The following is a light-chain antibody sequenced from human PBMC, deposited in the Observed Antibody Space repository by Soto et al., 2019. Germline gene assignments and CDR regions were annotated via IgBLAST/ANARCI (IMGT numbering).Light chain of an antibody. Sequence: EIVLTQSPATLSLSPGERATLSCRASQSVNSNLAWYQQKPGQAPSLLIFDASYRATDIPARFSGSGSGTDFTLTISSLEPEDFATYYCLQHNSYPITFGQGTRLEIK. CDR1: QSVNSN. CDR2: DAS. J-gene: IGKJ5*01. V-gene: IGKV3-11*01. CDR3: LQHNSYPIT.